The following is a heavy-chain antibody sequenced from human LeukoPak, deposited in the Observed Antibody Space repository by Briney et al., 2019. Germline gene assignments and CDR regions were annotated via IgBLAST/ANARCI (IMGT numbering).Heavy chain of an antibody. CDR3: TRWDHDYVGY. J-gene: IGHJ4*02. CDR1: GFTFGDYA. CDR2: IRSKAYGGTT. D-gene: IGHD1-26*01. Sequence: GGSLRLSCTASGFTFGDYAMSWSRQAPGKGLEWVGFIRSKAYGGTTEYAASVKGRFTISRDDSKSIAYLQMNSLKTEDTAVYYCTRWDHDYVGYWGQGTLVTVSS. V-gene: IGHV3-49*03.